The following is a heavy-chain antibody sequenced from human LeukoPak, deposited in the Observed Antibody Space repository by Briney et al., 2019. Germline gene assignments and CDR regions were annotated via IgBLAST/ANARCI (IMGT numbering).Heavy chain of an antibody. CDR1: GFPFSSYA. J-gene: IGHJ5*02. Sequence: GGSLRLSCAASGFPFSSYAMYWVRQAPGKGLEWVSSISSSSSYIYYADSVKGRFTISRDNAKNSLYLQMNSLRAEDTAVYYCARAGGRIRNWFDPWGQGTLVTVSS. D-gene: IGHD3-16*01. CDR2: ISSSSSYI. V-gene: IGHV3-21*01. CDR3: ARAGGRIRNWFDP.